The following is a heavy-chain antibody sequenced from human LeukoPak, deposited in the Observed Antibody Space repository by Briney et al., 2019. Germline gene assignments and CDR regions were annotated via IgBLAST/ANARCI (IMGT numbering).Heavy chain of an antibody. D-gene: IGHD3-22*01. CDR2: ISAYNRNT. V-gene: IGHV1-18*01. J-gene: IGHJ4*02. Sequence: ASVKVSCKASGYTFTSYGISWVRQAPGQGLEWMGSISAYNRNTNYAQKLQGRVTTTTDTSTSTAYMELRSLRSDDTAVYYCAREPLPDADYYDSSGYYYFDYWGQGTLVTVSS. CDR3: AREPLPDADYYDSSGYYYFDY. CDR1: GYTFTSYG.